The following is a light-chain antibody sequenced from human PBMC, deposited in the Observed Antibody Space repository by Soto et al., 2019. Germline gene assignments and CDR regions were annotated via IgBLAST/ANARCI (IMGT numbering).Light chain of an antibody. V-gene: IGKV3-11*01. CDR1: QSVSSY. Sequence: EIVLTQSPATLSLSPGERATLSCRARQSVSSYLAWYQQKPGQAPRLLIYDASNRATGIPARFSGSGSGTDFTLTISSLEPEDFAVYYCQQRSNWPPPITFGQGTRLAIK. CDR3: QQRSNWPPPIT. CDR2: DAS. J-gene: IGKJ5*01.